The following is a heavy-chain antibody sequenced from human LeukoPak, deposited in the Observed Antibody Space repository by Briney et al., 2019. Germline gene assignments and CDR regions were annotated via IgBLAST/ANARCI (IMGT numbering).Heavy chain of an antibody. CDR1: GYTFTGYY. V-gene: IGHV1-2*02. D-gene: IGHD3-3*01. J-gene: IGHJ4*02. CDR2: IIPNSGGT. Sequence: ASVKVSCKASGYTFTGYYMHWVRQAPGQGLEWMRWIIPNSGGTNYAQKFQGRVTMTRDTSISTAYMELSRLRSDDTAVYYCARGKRITIFGVVIMPSFDYWGQGTLVTVSS. CDR3: ARGKRITIFGVVIMPSFDY.